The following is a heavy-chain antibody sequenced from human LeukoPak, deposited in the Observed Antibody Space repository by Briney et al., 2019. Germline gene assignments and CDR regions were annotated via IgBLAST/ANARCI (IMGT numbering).Heavy chain of an antibody. CDR3: ALARYCSSTSCYGSDY. CDR2: IYPGDSDT. V-gene: IGHV5-51*01. J-gene: IGHJ4*02. D-gene: IGHD2-2*01. Sequence: GGSRKISGKGSGTTFTSYWMGGGGKVPGKGREGMGIIYPGDSDTRYSPSFQGQVTISADKSISTAYLQWSSLKASDTAMYYCALARYCSSTSCYGSDYWGQGTLVTVSS. CDR1: GTTFTSYW.